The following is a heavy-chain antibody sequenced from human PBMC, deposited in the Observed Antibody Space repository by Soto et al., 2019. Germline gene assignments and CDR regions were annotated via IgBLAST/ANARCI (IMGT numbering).Heavy chain of an antibody. CDR1: GFTFSTYN. D-gene: IGHD1-26*01. CDR3: ARAGRYGVDV. J-gene: IGHJ6*02. Sequence: GGSLRLSCAASGFTFSTYNFNWVRQAPGQGLEWVSSISSSSYIYYADSVKGRFTISRDNAKNSLYLQMNSLRAEDTAVYYCARAGRYGVDVWGQGTTVTVSS. CDR2: ISSSSYI. V-gene: IGHV3-21*01.